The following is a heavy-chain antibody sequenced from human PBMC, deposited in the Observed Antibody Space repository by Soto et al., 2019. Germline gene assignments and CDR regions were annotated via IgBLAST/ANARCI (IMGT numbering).Heavy chain of an antibody. Sequence: PGGSLRLSCAASGFTFSSYGMHWVRQAPGKGLEWVAVIWYDGSNKYYADSVKGRFTISRDNSKNTLYLQMNSLRAEDTAVYYCARETRYDFWSGYLVYWGQGTLVTVSS. CDR2: IWYDGSNK. CDR3: ARETRYDFWSGYLVY. V-gene: IGHV3-33*01. CDR1: GFTFSSYG. J-gene: IGHJ4*02. D-gene: IGHD3-3*01.